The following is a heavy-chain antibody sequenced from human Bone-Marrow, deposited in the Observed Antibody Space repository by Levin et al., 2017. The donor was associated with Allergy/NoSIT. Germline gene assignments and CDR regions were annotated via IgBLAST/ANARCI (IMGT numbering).Heavy chain of an antibody. V-gene: IGHV3-30*18. CDR3: AKGSGQSDI. CDR2: ISYDGSNK. J-gene: IGHJ3*02. CDR1: GFTFSSYG. Sequence: GGSLRLSCAASGFTFSSYGMHWVRQAPGKGLEWVAVISYDGSNKYYADSVKGRFTISRDNSKNTLYLQMNSLRAEDTAVYYCAKGSGQSDIWGQGTMVTVSS. D-gene: IGHD3-10*01.